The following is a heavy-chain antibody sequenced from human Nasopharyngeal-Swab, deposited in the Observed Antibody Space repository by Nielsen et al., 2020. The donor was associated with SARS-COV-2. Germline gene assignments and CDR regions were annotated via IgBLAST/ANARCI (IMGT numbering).Heavy chain of an antibody. D-gene: IGHD3-16*01. J-gene: IGHJ4*02. Sequence: GGSLRLSCAAPGFTFSNFAMSWVRQAPGKGLEWISGISFRGATKYYADSVKGRFTVSRDNSKNTLYLQMNSLRADDTALYYCAKLGGGVGYWGQGALVTVSS. CDR3: AKLGGGVGY. CDR2: ISFRGATK. CDR1: GFTFSNFA. V-gene: IGHV3-23*01.